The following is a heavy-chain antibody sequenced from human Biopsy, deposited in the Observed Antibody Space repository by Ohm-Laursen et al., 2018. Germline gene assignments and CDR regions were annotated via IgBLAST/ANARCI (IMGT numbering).Heavy chain of an antibody. J-gene: IGHJ6*02. CDR2: IYYSGST. D-gene: IGHD2/OR15-2a*01. Sequence: LQTLSLTCAVSGGSISSFYWTWIRQTPGKGLEWIGYIYYSGSTNYNPSLKSRVTISVDTSKNQFSLRLNSVTAADTAVYYCARATNSTGWPYYYFYGMDVWGQGTTVTVSS. CDR1: GGSISSFY. V-gene: IGHV4-59*01. CDR3: ARATNSTGWPYYYFYGMDV.